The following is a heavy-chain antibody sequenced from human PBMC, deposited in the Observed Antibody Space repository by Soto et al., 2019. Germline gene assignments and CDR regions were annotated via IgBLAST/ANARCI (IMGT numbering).Heavy chain of an antibody. J-gene: IGHJ5*02. V-gene: IGHV4-39*01. CDR1: GGSISSSSYY. Sequence: SETLSLTCTVSGGSISSSSYYWGWIRQPPGKGLEWIGSIYYSGSTYYNPSLKSRVTISVDTSKNQFSLKLSSVTAADTAVYYCARTTTVSMLGNWFDPWGQGTLVTVSS. CDR3: ARTTTVSMLGNWFDP. CDR2: IYYSGST. D-gene: IGHD4-4*01.